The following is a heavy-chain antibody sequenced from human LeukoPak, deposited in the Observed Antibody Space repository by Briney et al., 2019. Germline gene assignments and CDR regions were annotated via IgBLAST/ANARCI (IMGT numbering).Heavy chain of an antibody. Sequence: GASVKVSCKASGYTFTSYGISWVRQAPGQGLEWMGWISAYNGNTNYAQKLQGRVTMTTDTSTSTAYMELRSLRFDDTAVYYCARDDGTVTTADGFDYWGQGTLVTVSS. CDR1: GYTFTSYG. V-gene: IGHV1-18*01. CDR2: ISAYNGNT. CDR3: ARDDGTVTTADGFDY. J-gene: IGHJ4*02. D-gene: IGHD4-11*01.